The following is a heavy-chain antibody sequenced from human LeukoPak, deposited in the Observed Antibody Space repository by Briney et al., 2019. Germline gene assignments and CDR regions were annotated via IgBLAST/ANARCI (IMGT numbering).Heavy chain of an antibody. D-gene: IGHD5-12*01. CDR3: ARDNIVATFDY. J-gene: IGHJ4*02. CDR2: ISYDGSNK. CDR1: GFPFRSYA. V-gene: IGHV3-30-3*01. Sequence: GGSLRLSCAASGFPFRSYAMHWVRQAPGKGLEWVAVISYDGSNKYYADSVKGRFTISRDTSKNTLYLQMNSLRDEDTAVYYCARDNIVATFDYWGQGTLVTVSS.